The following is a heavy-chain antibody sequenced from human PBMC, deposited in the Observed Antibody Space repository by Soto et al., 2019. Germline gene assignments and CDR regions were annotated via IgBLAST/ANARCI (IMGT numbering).Heavy chain of an antibody. CDR2: ISYDGSNK. CDR3: AKDLRRFVYYDFWSGYPYGMDV. J-gene: IGHJ6*02. CDR1: GFTFSSYG. Sequence: LRLSCAASGFTFSSYGMHWVRQAPGKGLEWVAVISYDGSNKYYADSVKGRFTISRDNSKNTLYLQMNSLRAEDTAVYYCAKDLRRFVYYDFWSGYPYGMDVWGQGTTVTVSS. V-gene: IGHV3-30*18. D-gene: IGHD3-3*01.